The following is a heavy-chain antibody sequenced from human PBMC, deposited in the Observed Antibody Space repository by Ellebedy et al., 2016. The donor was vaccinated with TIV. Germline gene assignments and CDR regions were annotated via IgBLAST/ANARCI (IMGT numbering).Heavy chain of an antibody. CDR1: GGSFSGYY. D-gene: IGHD5-24*01. V-gene: IGHV4-34*01. J-gene: IGHJ3*02. CDR3: ARGTGGDGYNLDAFDI. CDR2: INHSGST. Sequence: SETLSLXXAVYGGSFSGYYWSWIRQPPGKGLEWIGEINHSGSTNYNPSLKSRVTISVGTSKNQFSLKLSSVTAADTAVYYCARGTGGDGYNLDAFDIWGQGTMVTVSS.